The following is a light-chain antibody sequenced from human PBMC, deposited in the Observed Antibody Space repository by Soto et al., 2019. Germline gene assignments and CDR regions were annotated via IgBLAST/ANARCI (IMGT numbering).Light chain of an antibody. CDR2: GAS. V-gene: IGKV3-15*01. Sequence: EIVMTQSPATLSVSPGERATLSCRASQSVSSNLAWYQQKPGQAPRLLIYGASTRATGIPARFSGSGSGTEFTLTISSLQPEDFAVYYCQQYNNWTPTFGQGTKVDIK. CDR1: QSVSSN. CDR3: QQYNNWTPT. J-gene: IGKJ1*01.